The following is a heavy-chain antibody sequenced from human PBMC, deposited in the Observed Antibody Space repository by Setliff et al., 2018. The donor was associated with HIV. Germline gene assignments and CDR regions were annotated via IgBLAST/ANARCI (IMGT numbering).Heavy chain of an antibody. D-gene: IGHD1-20*01. CDR2: INPGSRSA. V-gene: IGHV1-46*02. CDR1: GYNFNTYY. CDR3: ARMRGGHNIREGAFDI. J-gene: IGHJ3*02. Sequence: ASVKVSCKASGYNFNTYYIHFIRQAPGHGLEWMGVINPGSRSADYAQKFQGRVTLTRDTSTGTVYMQLSSLRSDDTAMYYCARMRGGHNIREGAFDIWGQGTMVTVSS.